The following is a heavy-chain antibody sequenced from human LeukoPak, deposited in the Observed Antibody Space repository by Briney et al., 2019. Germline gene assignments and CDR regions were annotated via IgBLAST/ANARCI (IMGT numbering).Heavy chain of an antibody. V-gene: IGHV1-18*01. CDR1: GYNFDSYG. CDR2: ISVYNGKT. CDR3: ARDRNHFDA. J-gene: IGHJ4*02. Sequence: ASVKVSCKTSGYNFDSYGTSWVRQAPGQGLEWLGWISVYNGKTNYTQNFQGRVTLTTDTSTSTVYLELKSLTSDDTAVYYCARDRNHFDAWGQGTLVTVSS.